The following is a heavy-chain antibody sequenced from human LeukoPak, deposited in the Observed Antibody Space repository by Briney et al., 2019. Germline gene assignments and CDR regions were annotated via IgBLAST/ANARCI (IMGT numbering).Heavy chain of an antibody. CDR2: ISDSGRYT. CDR1: GFTFSNYA. Sequence: GGSLRLSCAASGFTFSNYALSWVPQAPGKGLEWVSAISDSGRYTFYTDSVKGRFTVSRDNSKNTLYLQMNRLRVEDTAIYYCAKVGVNGKYWYDFSGQGTLVTVSS. V-gene: IGHV3-23*01. J-gene: IGHJ4*02. D-gene: IGHD2/OR15-2a*01. CDR3: AKVGVNGKYWYDF.